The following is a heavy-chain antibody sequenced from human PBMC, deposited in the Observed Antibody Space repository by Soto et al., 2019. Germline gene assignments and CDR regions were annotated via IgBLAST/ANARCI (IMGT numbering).Heavy chain of an antibody. V-gene: IGHV3-11*06. CDR3: ARYIYGYVDD. CDR2: ISSSISYT. CDR1: GFTFGDYY. Sequence: SXGSLRLSFAASGFTFGDYYMSWIRQAPGKGLEWVSYISSSISYTKYADSVKGRFTISRDNDKNSLYLQMNSLRAEDTAVYYCARYIYGYVDDRGQGTLVTVSS. D-gene: IGHD5-18*01. J-gene: IGHJ4*02.